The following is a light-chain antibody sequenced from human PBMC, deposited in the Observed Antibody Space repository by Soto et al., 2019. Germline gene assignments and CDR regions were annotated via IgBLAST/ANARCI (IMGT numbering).Light chain of an antibody. Sequence: EIVITQSPAMLSVSPGERATLSCRASQNVNNRLAWYQQKAGQPPRLLIYGASTRATGIPARFSGSGSGTEFTLTISSLQSEDFAVYYCQHFNSWPLLFGQGTKVEI. CDR3: QHFNSWPLL. J-gene: IGKJ1*01. CDR2: GAS. CDR1: QNVNNR. V-gene: IGKV3-15*01.